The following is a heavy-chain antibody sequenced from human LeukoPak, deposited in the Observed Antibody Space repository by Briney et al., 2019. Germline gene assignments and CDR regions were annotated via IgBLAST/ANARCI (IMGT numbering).Heavy chain of an antibody. Sequence: KPGGSLRLSCAASGFTFSDYYMSWIRQAPGKGLEWVSYISSSSNTIYYADSVKDRFTISRDNAKNSLYLQMNSLRAEDTAVYYCARAQYYYNSSAAGYWGQGTLVTVSS. J-gene: IGHJ4*02. D-gene: IGHD3-22*01. CDR3: ARAQYYYNSSAAGY. CDR2: ISSSSNTI. CDR1: GFTFSDYY. V-gene: IGHV3-11*04.